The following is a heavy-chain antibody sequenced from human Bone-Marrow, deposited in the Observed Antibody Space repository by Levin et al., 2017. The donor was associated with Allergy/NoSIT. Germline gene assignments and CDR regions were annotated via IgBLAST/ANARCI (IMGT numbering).Heavy chain of an antibody. D-gene: IGHD3-10*01. J-gene: IGHJ6*03. V-gene: IGHV4-61*02. CDR1: GGSISSGSYY. Sequence: SETLSLTCTVSGGSISSGSYYWSWIRQPAGKGLEWIGRIYTSGSTNYNPSLKSRVTISVDTSKNQFSLKLSSVTAADTAVYYCARDSYYGSGSYYSHYYYYMDVWGKGTTVTVSS. CDR3: ARDSYYGSGSYYSHYYYYMDV. CDR2: IYTSGST.